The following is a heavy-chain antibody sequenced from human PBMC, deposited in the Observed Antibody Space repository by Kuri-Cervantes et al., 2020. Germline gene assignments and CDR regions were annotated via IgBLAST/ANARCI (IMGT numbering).Heavy chain of an antibody. V-gene: IGHV1-18*04. CDR3: ARGYCSSTSCYIDY. D-gene: IGHD2-2*02. CDR1: DYTFSSYG. J-gene: IGHJ4*02. Sequence: ASVKVSCKASDYTFSSYGISWVRQAPGQGLEWMGWISAYNGITNYAQKFQGRVTMTTDTSTSTAYMELRSLSSDDTAVYFCARGYCSSTSCYIDYWGQGTLVTVSS. CDR2: ISAYNGIT.